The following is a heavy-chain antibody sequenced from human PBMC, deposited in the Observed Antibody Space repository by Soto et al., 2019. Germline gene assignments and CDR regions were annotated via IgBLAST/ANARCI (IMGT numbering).Heavy chain of an antibody. CDR3: AIVLSGYYSWFDP. CDR1: GGSISSYY. CDR2: IYYSGST. Sequence: SETLSLTCTVSGGSISSYYWSWIRQPPGKGLEWIGYIYYSGSTNYNPSLKSRVTISVDTSKNQFSLTLSSVTAADTAVYYCAIVLSGYYSWFDPWGQGTLVTVS. V-gene: IGHV4-59*12. J-gene: IGHJ5*02. D-gene: IGHD3-3*01.